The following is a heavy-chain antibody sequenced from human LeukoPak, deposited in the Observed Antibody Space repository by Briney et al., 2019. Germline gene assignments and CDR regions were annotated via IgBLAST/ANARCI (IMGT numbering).Heavy chain of an antibody. CDR1: GFTFSSYA. D-gene: IGHD1-1*01. CDR2: ISGSGGST. CDR3: ARDPVGTNWFDP. V-gene: IGHV3-23*01. J-gene: IGHJ5*02. Sequence: GGSLRLSCAASGFTFSSYAMSWVRQAPGKGLEWVSAISGSGGSTYYADSVKGRFTISRDNAKNTLYLQMNSLRAEDTAVYYCARDPVGTNWFDPWGQGTLVTVSS.